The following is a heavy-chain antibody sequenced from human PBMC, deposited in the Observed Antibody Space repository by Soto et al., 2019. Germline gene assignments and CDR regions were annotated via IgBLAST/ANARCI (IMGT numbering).Heavy chain of an antibody. V-gene: IGHV3-23*01. CDR2: IGGTDGDSDGVP. Sequence: VQRLESGGDLVQPGGSLRLSCVASGFILNNYAMSWVRQAPGKGLEWVPTIGGTDGDSDGVPWYEDSVKGRFTISRDSFANTLFLHMDNLRAEDSALYSCVKRGRNWGAFDFWGQGTTVVVSS. CDR3: VKRGRNWGAFDF. CDR1: GFILNNYA. D-gene: IGHD7-27*01. J-gene: IGHJ3*01.